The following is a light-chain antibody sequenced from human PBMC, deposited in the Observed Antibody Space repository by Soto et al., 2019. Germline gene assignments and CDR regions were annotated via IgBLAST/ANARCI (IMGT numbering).Light chain of an antibody. J-gene: IGKJ5*01. V-gene: IGKV1-5*03. CDR1: QSISSW. Sequence: DIQMTQSPSTLSASVGDRVTITCRASQSISSWLAWYQQKPGKAPKLLIYKASSLESGVPSRFSGSGSGTEFTLTIRSLQPDDFATYYCQQYITYPITFGQGTRVDIK. CDR2: KAS. CDR3: QQYITYPIT.